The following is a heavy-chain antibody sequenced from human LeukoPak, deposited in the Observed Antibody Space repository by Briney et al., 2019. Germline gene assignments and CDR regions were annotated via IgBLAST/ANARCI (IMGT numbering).Heavy chain of an antibody. CDR1: GFNFSNFA. CDR2: INGNGAAT. V-gene: IGHV3-23*01. J-gene: IGHJ6*03. Sequence: GGSLRLSCAAPGFNFSNFAMHWVRQAPGKGLEWVSTINGNGAATYYADSFKGRFLISRDDSKSTVYLRMNKLRVEDSGLYYCANGLAASGNFLLRDYYYFIDVWGKGTTVIVS. CDR3: ANGLAASGNFLLRDYYYFIDV. D-gene: IGHD1-26*01.